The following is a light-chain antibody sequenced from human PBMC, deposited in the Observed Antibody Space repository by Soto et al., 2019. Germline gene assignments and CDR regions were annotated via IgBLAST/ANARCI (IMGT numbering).Light chain of an antibody. CDR2: GAS. V-gene: IGKV3-15*01. CDR3: QQYINWPRT. Sequence: EIVMTQSPATLSVSPGERATLSCRASQSVSSNLAWYQQKPGQAPRLLIFGASTRAPGIPARFSGSGSGTECTLTLSSLQSEDFAVYYCQQYINWPRTFGQGNKVEIK. J-gene: IGKJ1*01. CDR1: QSVSSN.